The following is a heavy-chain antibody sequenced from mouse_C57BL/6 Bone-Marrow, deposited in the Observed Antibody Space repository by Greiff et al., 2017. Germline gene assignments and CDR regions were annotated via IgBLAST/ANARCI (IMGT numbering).Heavy chain of an antibody. V-gene: IGHV1-76*01. CDR1: GYTFTDYY. D-gene: IGHD3-3*01. J-gene: IGHJ2*01. CDR2: IYPGSGNT. CDR3: ARYRDGVYFDY. Sequence: QVQLQQSGAELVRPGASVKLSCKASGYTFTDYYINWVKQRPGQGLEWIARIYPGSGNTYYNEKFKGKATLAAEKSSSTAYMQPSSLSSEDSAVYFCARYRDGVYFDYWGQGTTLTVSS.